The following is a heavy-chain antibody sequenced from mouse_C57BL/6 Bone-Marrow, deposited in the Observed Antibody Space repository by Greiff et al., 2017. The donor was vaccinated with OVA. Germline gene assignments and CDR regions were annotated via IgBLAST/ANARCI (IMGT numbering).Heavy chain of an antibody. V-gene: IGHV14-4*01. Sequence: EVQLQQSGAELVRPGASVKLSCTASGFNIKDDYMHWVKQRPEQGLEWIGWIDPENGDTEYASKFQGKATITADTSSNTAYLQLSSLTSEDTAVYYCTTGGSSYDWFAYWGQGTLVTVSA. D-gene: IGHD1-1*01. CDR1: GFNIKDDY. CDR2: IDPENGDT. CDR3: TTGGSSYDWFAY. J-gene: IGHJ3*01.